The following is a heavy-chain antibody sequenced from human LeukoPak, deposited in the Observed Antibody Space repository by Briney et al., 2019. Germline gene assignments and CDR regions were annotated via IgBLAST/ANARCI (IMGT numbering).Heavy chain of an antibody. D-gene: IGHD6-13*01. V-gene: IGHV3-21*01. CDR1: GFTFSSYS. CDR3: ARAVGSSWLYQFDY. Sequence: GGSLRLSCAASGFTFSSYSMNWVRQAPGKGLEWVSSISSSSSYIYYADSVKGRFTISRDNAKNSLYLQTNSLRAEDTAVYYCARAVGSSWLYQFDYWGQGTLVTVSS. J-gene: IGHJ4*02. CDR2: ISSSSSYI.